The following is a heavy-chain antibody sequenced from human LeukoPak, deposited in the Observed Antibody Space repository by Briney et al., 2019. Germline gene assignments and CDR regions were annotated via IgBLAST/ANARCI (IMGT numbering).Heavy chain of an antibody. CDR2: INHSGST. Sequence: SETLSLTCAVYGGSFSGYYWSWIRQPPGKGLEWIGEINHSGSTNYNPSLKSRVTISVDTSKNQFSLNLSSVTAADTAVYCCARDRLQLQSWGQGTLVTVSS. V-gene: IGHV4-34*01. D-gene: IGHD5-24*01. J-gene: IGHJ5*02. CDR1: GGSFSGYY. CDR3: ARDRLQLQS.